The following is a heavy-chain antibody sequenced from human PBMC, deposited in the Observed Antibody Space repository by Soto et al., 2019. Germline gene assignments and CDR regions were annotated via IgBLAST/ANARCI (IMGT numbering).Heavy chain of an antibody. J-gene: IGHJ5*01. V-gene: IGHV4-59*01. CDR1: GDSLSGYY. CDR3: AREDPGFDYGHGCFDS. Sequence: PSETLSLTCTISGDSLSGYYWSWIRRPPGKGLEWIGYIYYSGSTNYNPSLKSRVTISIDRSKNQVSLNLSSVTAADTAVYFCAREDPGFDYGHGCFDSWGQGTLVTVS. CDR2: IYYSGST. D-gene: IGHD3-10*01.